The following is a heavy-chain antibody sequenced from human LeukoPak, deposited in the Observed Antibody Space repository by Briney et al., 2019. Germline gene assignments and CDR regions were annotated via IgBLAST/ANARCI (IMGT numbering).Heavy chain of an antibody. CDR1: GFTFSGYG. D-gene: IGHD3-16*01. J-gene: IGHJ3*02. CDR3: ARYLGGRNAFDI. V-gene: IGHV3-33*01. Sequence: QPGRSLRLSCVASGFTFSGYGMHWVRQAPGKGLEWVAVIWYDGSKTYYADSVKGRFTISRDNSKDTLYLQMSSLRVEDTAAYYCARYLGGRNAFDIWGQGTMVTVSS. CDR2: IWYDGSKT.